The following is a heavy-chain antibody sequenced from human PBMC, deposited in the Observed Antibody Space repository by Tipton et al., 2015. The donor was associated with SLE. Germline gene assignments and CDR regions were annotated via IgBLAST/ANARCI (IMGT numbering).Heavy chain of an antibody. CDR1: GFTFSSDW. V-gene: IGHV3-74*01. CDR3: AREGGAAGAFDI. Sequence: GSLRLSCAASGFTFSSDWMHWVRQAPGKGLVWVSVINVEESITTYADSVKGRFTISRDNATNTLYLQMRSLRAEDTAVYYCAREGGAAGAFDIWDQGTMVTVSS. D-gene: IGHD3-16*01. CDR2: INVEESIT. J-gene: IGHJ3*02.